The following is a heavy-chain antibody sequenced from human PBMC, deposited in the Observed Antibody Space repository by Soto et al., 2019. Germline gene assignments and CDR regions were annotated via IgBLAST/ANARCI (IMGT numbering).Heavy chain of an antibody. J-gene: IGHJ6*04. CDR2: ISGSGGST. CDR3: AKAFCSGGSCYIGVDV. D-gene: IGHD2-15*01. CDR1: GFTFSSDA. Sequence: EVQLLESGGGLVQPGGSLRLSCAASGFTFSSDAMSWVRQAPGKGLEWVSAISGSGGSTYYADSVKGRFTISRDNSKNTLYLQMNSLRAEDTAVYYCAKAFCSGGSCYIGVDVWGKGNTVTVSS. V-gene: IGHV3-23*01.